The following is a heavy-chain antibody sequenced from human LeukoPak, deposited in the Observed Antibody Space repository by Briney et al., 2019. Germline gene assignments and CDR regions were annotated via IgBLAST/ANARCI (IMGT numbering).Heavy chain of an antibody. J-gene: IGHJ4*02. CDR3: ARDADRYNWNDGIDY. Sequence: GGSLRLSCAASGFTFSNYEMNWVRQAPGKGLEWVSSICSSSSYIYYADSVKGRFTISRDNAKNSLYLQMNSLRAEDTAVYYCARDADRYNWNDGIDYWGQGTLVTVSS. D-gene: IGHD1-1*01. CDR2: ICSSSSYI. V-gene: IGHV3-21*01. CDR1: GFTFSNYE.